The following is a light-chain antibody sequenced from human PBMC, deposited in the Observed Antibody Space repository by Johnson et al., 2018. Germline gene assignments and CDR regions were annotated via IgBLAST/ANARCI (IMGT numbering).Light chain of an antibody. CDR1: SSNIGNNY. V-gene: IGLV1-51*02. J-gene: IGLJ1*01. Sequence: QSVLTQPPSVSAAPGQKVTISCSGSSSNIGNNYVSWYQQLPGTAPKLLIYENNKRPSGIPDRFSGSKSGTSATLGITGLQTGDEADYDCGPWDSSLSAGNVFGTGTKVTVL. CDR3: GPWDSSLSAGNV. CDR2: ENN.